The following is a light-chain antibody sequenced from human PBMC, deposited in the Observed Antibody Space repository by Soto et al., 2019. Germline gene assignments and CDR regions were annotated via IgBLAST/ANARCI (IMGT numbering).Light chain of an antibody. CDR2: DVS. J-gene: IGLJ1*01. V-gene: IGLV2-14*03. CDR1: SSDVGGYNY. Sequence: QSVLTQSASVSGSPGQSITISCTGTSSDVGGYNYVSWYQQHPGKAPKLMIYDVSNRPSGVSNRFSGSKSGNTASLTISGLQAEDEADYYCNSYTSSSTLYVFGTGTKLTVL. CDR3: NSYTSSSTLYV.